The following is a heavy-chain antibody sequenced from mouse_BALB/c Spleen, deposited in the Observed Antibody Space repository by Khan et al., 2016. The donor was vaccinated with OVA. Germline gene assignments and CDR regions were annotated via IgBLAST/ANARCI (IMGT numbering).Heavy chain of an antibody. Sequence: QVQLKESGAELARPGASVKMSCKASGYTFTTYTIHWAKQRPGQGLEWIGYIIPSNDYTNYNQKFKDRATLTADKSSSTAYMQLSSLTSEDSAVYYCAREGAYYRSDGWFAYWGQGTLVTVSA. CDR2: IIPSNDYT. CDR3: AREGAYYRSDGWFAY. CDR1: GYTFTTYT. V-gene: IGHV1-4*01. D-gene: IGHD2-14*01. J-gene: IGHJ3*01.